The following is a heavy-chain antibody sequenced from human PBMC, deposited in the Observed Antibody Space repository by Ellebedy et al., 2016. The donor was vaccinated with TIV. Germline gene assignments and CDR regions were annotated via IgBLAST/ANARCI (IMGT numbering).Heavy chain of an antibody. CDR3: ARLIAAAGPPSEFDP. J-gene: IGHJ5*02. D-gene: IGHD6-13*01. V-gene: IGHV4-34*01. CDR2: INHSGST. Sequence: SETLSLTCAVYGGSFSGYYWSWIRQPPGKGLEWIGEINHSGSTNYNPSLKSRVTISVDTSKNQFSLKLSSVTAADTAVYYCARLIAAAGPPSEFDPWGQGTLVTVSS. CDR1: GGSFSGYY.